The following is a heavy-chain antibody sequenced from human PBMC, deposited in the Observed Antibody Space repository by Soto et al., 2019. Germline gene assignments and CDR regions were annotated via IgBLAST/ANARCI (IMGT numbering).Heavy chain of an antibody. CDR2: IIPIFGTA. V-gene: IGHV1-69*01. D-gene: IGHD3-16*01. Sequence: QVQLVQSGAEVKKPGSSVKVSCKASGGTFSSYAISWVRQAPGQGLEWMGGIIPIFGTANYAQKVQGRVTITADESTSTAYMELSSLRCEDTAVYYCARDGPHPLGMDYWGQGTLVTVYS. CDR3: ARDGPHPLGMDY. CDR1: GGTFSSYA. J-gene: IGHJ4*02.